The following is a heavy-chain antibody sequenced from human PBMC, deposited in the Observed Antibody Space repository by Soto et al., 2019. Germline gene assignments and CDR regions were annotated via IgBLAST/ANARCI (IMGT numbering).Heavy chain of an antibody. Sequence: EVQLVESGGGLVQPGGSLRLSCAASGFTFSSYEMNWVRQAPGKGLEWVSYISSSGSTIYYADSVKGRFTISRDNAKNSLYLQMNSLRAEDTAVYYCASLPIVGAHHSNYYYGMDVWGQGTMVTVSS. CDR2: ISSSGSTI. D-gene: IGHD1-26*01. CDR1: GFTFSSYE. CDR3: ASLPIVGAHHSNYYYGMDV. J-gene: IGHJ6*02. V-gene: IGHV3-48*03.